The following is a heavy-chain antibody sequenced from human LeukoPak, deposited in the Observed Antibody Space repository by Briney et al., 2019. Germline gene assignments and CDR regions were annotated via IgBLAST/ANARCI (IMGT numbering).Heavy chain of an antibody. D-gene: IGHD2-21*01. CDR2: ISTSGGGT. Sequence: GGSLRLSCAASRFTFSTYAMSWLRQAPGKGLEWVSAISTSGGGTYYADSVKGRFTISRDNSKNTLHLQMNSLRAEDTALYYCVRGYFNWFDPWGQGTLVTVSS. CDR3: VRGYFNWFDP. CDR1: RFTFSTYA. J-gene: IGHJ5*02. V-gene: IGHV3-23*01.